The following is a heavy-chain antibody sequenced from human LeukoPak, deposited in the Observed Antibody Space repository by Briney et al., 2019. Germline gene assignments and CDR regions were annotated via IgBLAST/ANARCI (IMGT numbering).Heavy chain of an antibody. Sequence: SETLSLTCTVSGGSISSSSYYWGWIRQPPGKGLEWIGSIYYSGSTYYNPSLKSRVTISVDTSKNQFSLKLSSVTAADTAVYYCARALRRQTYYYYYMDVWGKGTTVTVSS. D-gene: IGHD3-16*01. CDR2: IYYSGST. CDR3: ARALRRQTYYYYYMDV. J-gene: IGHJ6*03. V-gene: IGHV4-39*07. CDR1: GGSISSSSYY.